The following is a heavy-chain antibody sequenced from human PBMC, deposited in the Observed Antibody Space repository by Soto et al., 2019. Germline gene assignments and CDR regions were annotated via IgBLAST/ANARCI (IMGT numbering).Heavy chain of an antibody. D-gene: IGHD3-10*01. Sequence: PSETLSLTCTVSGDSVTSVSYYWSWLRQPPGKGLEWIGYIYYSGSADYNPSLGSRVTISIDTSKNQFSLKLTSVTAADTAVYYCARGVGFGYYYYHMDLWGQGTTVTVSS. CDR3: ARGVGFGYYYYHMDL. V-gene: IGHV4-61*01. CDR1: GDSVTSVSYY. CDR2: IYYSGSA. J-gene: IGHJ6*02.